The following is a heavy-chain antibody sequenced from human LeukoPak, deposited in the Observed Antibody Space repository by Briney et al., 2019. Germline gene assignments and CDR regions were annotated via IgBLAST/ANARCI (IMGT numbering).Heavy chain of an antibody. CDR3: ARGMGGKWELLNAHDY. Sequence: GGSLRLSCAASGFTFSSYAMSWVRQAPGKGLEWVSGINWNGGSTGYADSVKGRFTISRDNAKNSLYLQMNSLRAEDTALYYCARGMGGKWELLNAHDYWGQGTLVTVSS. CDR2: INWNGGST. D-gene: IGHD1-26*01. V-gene: IGHV3-20*04. J-gene: IGHJ4*02. CDR1: GFTFSSYA.